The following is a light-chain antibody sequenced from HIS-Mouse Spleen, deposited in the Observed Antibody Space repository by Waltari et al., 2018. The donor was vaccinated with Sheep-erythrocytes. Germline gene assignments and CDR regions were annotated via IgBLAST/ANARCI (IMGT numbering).Light chain of an antibody. CDR1: QSISY. CDR3: PQSYSTPPLT. CDR2: AAS. V-gene: IGKV1-39*01. Sequence: DIQMTQSPSSLSASVGDRVTITCRASQSISYLNWYQQKPEKAPKLLIYAASSLQSGVPSRFSCSGSGTDFTLTNSSLQPEDFANDYCPQSYSTPPLTLGGGTKVEIK. J-gene: IGKJ4*02.